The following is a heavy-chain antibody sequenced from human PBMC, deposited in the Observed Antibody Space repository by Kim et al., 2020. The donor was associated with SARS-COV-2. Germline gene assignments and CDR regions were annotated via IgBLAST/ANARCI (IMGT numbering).Heavy chain of an antibody. V-gene: IGHV4-39*01. CDR1: GGSISSSSYY. D-gene: IGHD3-22*01. CDR3: ARHYGRSYYYDSSGYYQTFDY. CDR2: IYYSGST. Sequence: SETLSLTCTVSGGSISSSSYYWGWIRQPPGKWLEWIGSIYYSGSTYYNPSLKSRVTISVDTSKNQFSLKLSSVTAADTAVYYCARHYGRSYYYDSSGYYQTFDYWGQGTLVTVSS. J-gene: IGHJ4*02.